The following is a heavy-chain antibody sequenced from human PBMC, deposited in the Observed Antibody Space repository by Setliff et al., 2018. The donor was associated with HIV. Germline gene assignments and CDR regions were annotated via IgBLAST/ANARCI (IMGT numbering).Heavy chain of an antibody. CDR2: IHPSGET. V-gene: IGHV4-4*08. J-gene: IGHJ6*02. Sequence: SETLSLTCTVSGGSINYYYWSWIRQPPGKNPEYIGYIHPSGETYYSPSLMSRLTISLDTANNRFSLRLTSATAADTAIYYCSRKAADVSGGGMDVWGQGTTVTVSS. CDR3: SRKAADVSGGGMDV. D-gene: IGHD2-15*01. CDR1: GGSINYYY.